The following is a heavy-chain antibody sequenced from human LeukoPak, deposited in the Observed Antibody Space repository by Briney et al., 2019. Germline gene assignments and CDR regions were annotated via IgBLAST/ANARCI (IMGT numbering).Heavy chain of an antibody. Sequence: ASVKVSCKASGYTYTRYGISWVRQAPGQGLEWMRWISAFNGNTNYAQKLQDRVTMTTDTSTSTAYMELRSLRSDDTAVYYCARGLREAVAGQFSHAFYIWGQGTMVTVSS. J-gene: IGHJ3*02. D-gene: IGHD6-19*01. CDR2: ISAFNGNT. CDR1: GYTYTRYG. CDR3: ARGLREAVAGQFSHAFYI. V-gene: IGHV1-18*01.